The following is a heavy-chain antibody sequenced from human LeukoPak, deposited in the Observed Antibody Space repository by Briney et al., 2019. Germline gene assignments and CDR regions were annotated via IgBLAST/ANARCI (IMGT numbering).Heavy chain of an antibody. CDR2: VYTSGIT. CDR3: ARGGGATRIDY. CDR1: GDSIRSGTYY. V-gene: IGHV4-61*02. D-gene: IGHD3-10*01. J-gene: IGHJ4*02. Sequence: SETLSLTCSVSGDSIRSGTYYWSWIRQPAGKGLEWIGRVYTSGITSYNPALKSRVTISVDTSKNQFSLKLTSVTAADTAVYYCARGGGATRIDYWGQGTLVTVSS.